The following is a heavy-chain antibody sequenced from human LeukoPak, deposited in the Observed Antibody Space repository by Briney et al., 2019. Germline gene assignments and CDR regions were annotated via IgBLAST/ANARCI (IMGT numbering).Heavy chain of an antibody. CDR1: GGTFSSYA. CDR2: IIPIFGTA. J-gene: IGHJ4*02. CDR3: ASSGYYSAFRY. V-gene: IGHV1-69*06. Sequence: GASVKVSCKASGGTFSSYAISWVRQAPGQGLEWMGGIIPIFGTANYAQKFQGRVTITADKSTSTAYMELSSLRSEDTAVYYCASSGYYSAFRYWGQGTLVTVSS. D-gene: IGHD3-22*01.